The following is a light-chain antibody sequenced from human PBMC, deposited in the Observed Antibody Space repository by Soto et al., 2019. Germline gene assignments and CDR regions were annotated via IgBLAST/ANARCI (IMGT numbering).Light chain of an antibody. CDR3: QQYGSSVWT. CDR1: QSFSSNY. J-gene: IGKJ1*01. V-gene: IGKV3-20*01. CDR2: GAF. Sequence: EIVLTQSPGTLSLSPGERATLSCRASQSFSSNYLAWYQQKPGQAPRLLIHGAFSRATGIPDSFSGRGSGTDFTLTISRLEPEDFAVYYCQQYGSSVWTLGQGTKVEIK.